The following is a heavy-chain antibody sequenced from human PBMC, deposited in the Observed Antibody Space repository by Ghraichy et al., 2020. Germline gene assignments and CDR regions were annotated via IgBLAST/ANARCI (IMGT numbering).Heavy chain of an antibody. J-gene: IGHJ6*02. Sequence: ASVKVSCKASGYTFTSYDINWVRQATGQGLEWMRWMNPNSGNTGYAQKFQGRVTITRNTSISTAYMELSSLRSEDTAVYYCARANGATVTTPLYYYYGMDVWGQGTTVTVSS. CDR1: GYTFTSYD. CDR3: ARANGATVTTPLYYYYGMDV. CDR2: MNPNSGNT. V-gene: IGHV1-8*03. D-gene: IGHD4-17*01.